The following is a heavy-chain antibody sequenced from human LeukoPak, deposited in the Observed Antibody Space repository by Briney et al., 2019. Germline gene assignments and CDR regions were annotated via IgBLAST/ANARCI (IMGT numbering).Heavy chain of an antibody. Sequence: GGSLRLSCAASGFTVSSNYMSWVRQAPGKGLEWVSVIYSGGSTYYADSVKGRFTISRDNAKNSLYLQMNSLRAEDTAVYYCARAGIAAAGTEYYFDYWGQGTLVTVSS. D-gene: IGHD6-13*01. CDR2: IYSGGST. V-gene: IGHV3-66*01. CDR3: ARAGIAAAGTEYYFDY. J-gene: IGHJ4*02. CDR1: GFTVSSNY.